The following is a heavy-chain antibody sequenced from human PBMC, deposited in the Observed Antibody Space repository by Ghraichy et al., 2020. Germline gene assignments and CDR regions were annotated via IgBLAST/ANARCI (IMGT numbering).Heavy chain of an antibody. V-gene: IGHV1-2*02. CDR3: ARFPEPSYYYDSSGYYQGGYFDY. CDR2: INPNSGGT. D-gene: IGHD3-22*01. Sequence: SVKVSCKASGYTFTGYYMHWVRQAPGQGLEWMGWINPNSGGTNYAQKFQGRVTMTRDTSISTAYMELSRLRSDDTAVYYCARFPEPSYYYDSSGYYQGGYFDYWGQGTLVTVSS. CDR1: GYTFTGYY. J-gene: IGHJ4*02.